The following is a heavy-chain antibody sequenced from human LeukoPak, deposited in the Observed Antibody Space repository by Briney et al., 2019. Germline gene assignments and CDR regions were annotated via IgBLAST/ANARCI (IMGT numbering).Heavy chain of an antibody. CDR2: INHSGST. J-gene: IGHJ5*02. Sequence: SETLSLTCAVYGGSFSGYYWSWIRQPPGKGLEWIGEINHSGSTNYNPSLKSRVTISVDTSKNQFSLKLSSVTAADTAVYYCARAKAPRRPATGNWFDPWGRGTLVTVSS. CDR3: ARAKAPRRPATGNWFDP. V-gene: IGHV4-34*01. D-gene: IGHD1-26*01. CDR1: GGSFSGYY.